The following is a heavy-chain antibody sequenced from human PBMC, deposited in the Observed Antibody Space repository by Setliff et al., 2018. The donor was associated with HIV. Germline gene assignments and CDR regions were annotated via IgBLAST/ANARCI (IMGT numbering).Heavy chain of an antibody. V-gene: IGHV3-7*05. Sequence: GGSLRLSCAVSGFTFSSYWMSWVRQAPGKGLEWVANIKQDGSDEYYVDSVKGRFTISRDNAKKSLFLQMNSLRAEDTAVYYCARETKWDYAMNWFFDLWGRGTLVTVSS. CDR2: IKQDGSDE. CDR3: ARETKWDYAMNWFFDL. J-gene: IGHJ2*01. D-gene: IGHD1-26*01. CDR1: GFTFSSYW.